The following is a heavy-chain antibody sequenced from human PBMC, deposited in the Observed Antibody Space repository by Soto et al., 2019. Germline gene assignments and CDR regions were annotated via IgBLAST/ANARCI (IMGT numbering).Heavy chain of an antibody. CDR3: ARAAGIMTRGFHGMDV. J-gene: IGHJ6*02. CDR2: ISSSSATI. D-gene: IGHD3-10*01. CDR1: GFAFSSYE. V-gene: IGHV3-48*03. Sequence: GGSLRLSCAASGFAFSSYEMNWVRQAPGKGPEWVSYISSSSATIHYVDSVKGRFTISRDNAKNSVYLQMNSLRAEDSAVYYCARAAGIMTRGFHGMDVWGQGTTVTVSS.